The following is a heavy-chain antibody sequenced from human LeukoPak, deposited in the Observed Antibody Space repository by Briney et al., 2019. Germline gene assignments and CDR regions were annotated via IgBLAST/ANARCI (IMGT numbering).Heavy chain of an antibody. V-gene: IGHV4-59*08. J-gene: IGHJ6*02. Sequence: PSETLSLTCTAAAVSITNVYLRPIRQSPGKGLEWIGYISYRGKAYYSPSLKSRVTISVDTSKNEFSLKVSSVAAADTAVYYWARYKATVISAGSYGPTGSYLYYYGMDVWGRGTPVTVS. CDR1: AVSITNVY. CDR2: ISYRGKA. D-gene: IGHD3-9*01. CDR3: ARYKATVISAGSYGPTGSYLYYYGMDV.